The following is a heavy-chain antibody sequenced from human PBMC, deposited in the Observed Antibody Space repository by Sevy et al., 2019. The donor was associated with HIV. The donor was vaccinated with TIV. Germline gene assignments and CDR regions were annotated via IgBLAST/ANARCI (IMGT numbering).Heavy chain of an antibody. D-gene: IGHD4-4*01. CDR2: ISAHNGNT. V-gene: IGHV1-18*01. CDR3: AREIRVTRIFDY. Sequence: ASVKVSCKASGYSFTSFVISWVRQAPGQGLEWMGWISAHNGNTNYAQKLQGRVTMTTDTSTSTAYMELRSLRSDDTAVYYCAREIRVTRIFDYWGQGTLVTVSS. CDR1: GYSFTSFV. J-gene: IGHJ4*02.